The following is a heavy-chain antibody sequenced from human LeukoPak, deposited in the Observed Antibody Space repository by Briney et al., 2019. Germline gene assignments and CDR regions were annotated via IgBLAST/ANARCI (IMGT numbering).Heavy chain of an antibody. V-gene: IGHV3-53*01. Sequence: PGGSLRLSCAASGFTVSSNYMSWVRQAPGKGLEWVSVIYSGGSTYYADSVKGRFTISRDNSKNTLYLQMNSLRAEDTAVYYCAKVISYDFWSGYFSFDYWGQGTLVTVSS. CDR3: AKVISYDFWSGYFSFDY. CDR2: IYSGGST. J-gene: IGHJ4*02. D-gene: IGHD3-3*01. CDR1: GFTVSSNY.